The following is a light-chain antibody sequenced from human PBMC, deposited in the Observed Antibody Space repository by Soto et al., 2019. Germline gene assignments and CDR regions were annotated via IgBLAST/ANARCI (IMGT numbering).Light chain of an antibody. CDR3: QQYYSTPDT. CDR1: QSVLYSSNNKNY. CDR2: WAS. J-gene: IGKJ3*01. V-gene: IGKV4-1*01. Sequence: DIVMTQSPDSLAVSLGERATINCKSSQSVLYSSNNKNYLAWYQQKPGQPPKLLIYWASTRESGVPDRFSGSGSGTHFTLTISSLQAEDVAVYYCQQYYSTPDTFGPGTKVHIK.